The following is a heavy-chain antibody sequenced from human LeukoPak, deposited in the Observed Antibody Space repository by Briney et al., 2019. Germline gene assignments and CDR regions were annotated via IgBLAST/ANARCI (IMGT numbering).Heavy chain of an antibody. CDR2: INPNSGGT. CDR3: ASIDFWSGYAHFDY. V-gene: IGHV1-2*02. Sequence: GASVKVSCKASGYTFTAYYMHWVRQAPGQGLEWMGWINPNSGGTNSPQKFQDRVAVTRDTSISTIYMELSGLRPDDTAVYYCASIDFWSGYAHFDYWGQGTLVTVSS. CDR1: GYTFTAYY. J-gene: IGHJ4*02. D-gene: IGHD3-3*01.